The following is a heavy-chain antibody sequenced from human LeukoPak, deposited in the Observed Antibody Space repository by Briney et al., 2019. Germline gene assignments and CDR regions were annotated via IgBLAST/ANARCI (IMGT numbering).Heavy chain of an antibody. CDR2: INHSGST. J-gene: IGHJ4*02. CDR3: ARASNPTYYDFWSGYYGY. D-gene: IGHD3-3*01. Sequence: PSETLSLTCAVYGGSFSGYYWSWIRQPPGKGLEWIGEINHSGSTNYNPPLKSRVTISVDTSKNQFSLKLSSVTAADTAVYYCARASNPTYYDFWSGYYGYWGQGTLVTVSS. CDR1: GGSFSGYY. V-gene: IGHV4-34*01.